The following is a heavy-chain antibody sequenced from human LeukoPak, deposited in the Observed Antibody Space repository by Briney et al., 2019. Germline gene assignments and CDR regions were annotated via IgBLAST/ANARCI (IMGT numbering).Heavy chain of an antibody. D-gene: IGHD4-23*01. V-gene: IGHV3-13*04. Sequence: GGSLRLSCSPWGFTFRNFDILGLRQLTGKGLEWVSGIGPTGDTYYAGSVKGRFTISRENAKNSLYLQMNSLRAGDTAVYYCESGRGNDYWGQGTLVTVSS. CDR3: ESGRGNDY. J-gene: IGHJ4*02. CDR1: GFTFRNFD. CDR2: IGPTGDT.